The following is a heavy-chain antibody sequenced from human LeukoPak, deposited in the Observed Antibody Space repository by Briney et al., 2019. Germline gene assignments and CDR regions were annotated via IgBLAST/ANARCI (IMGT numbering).Heavy chain of an antibody. Sequence: ASVKVSCKASGYTFTAQYMHWVRQAPGQGLEWMGWINPNNGDTKYAQSSLGRVTMTRDTSTTTAYMELRSLRSDDTAVYFCASYPRNIPTPPFDYWGQGTLVTVSS. CDR3: ASYPRNIPTPPFDY. CDR1: GYTFTAQY. D-gene: IGHD2-21*01. CDR2: INPNNGDT. J-gene: IGHJ4*02. V-gene: IGHV1-2*02.